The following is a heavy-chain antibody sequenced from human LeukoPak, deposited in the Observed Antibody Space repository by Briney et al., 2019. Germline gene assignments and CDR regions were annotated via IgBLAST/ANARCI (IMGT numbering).Heavy chain of an antibody. V-gene: IGHV4-31*03. CDR3: ARDSRTWFDP. CDR1: GGSISSGGYY. J-gene: IGHJ5*02. CDR2: IYYSGST. Sequence: ASQTLSLTCTVSGGSISSGGYYWSWLRQHPGKGLEWIGYIYYSGSTYYNPSLKSRVTISVDTSKNQFSLKLSSVTAADTAVYYCARDSRTWFDPWGQGTLVTVSS.